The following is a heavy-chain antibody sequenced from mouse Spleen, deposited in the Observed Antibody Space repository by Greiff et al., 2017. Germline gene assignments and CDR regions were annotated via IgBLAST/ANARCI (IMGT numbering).Heavy chain of an antibody. CDR1: GYTFTEYS. Sequence: QVQLQQSGAELVKPGASVKLSCKASGYTFTEYSIHWVKQRPGQGLEWIGWFYPGSGSIKYNEKFKDKATLTADKSSSTVYMELSSLTSEDSAVYFCARRGSTTVIEPGFAYWGQGTLVTVSA. CDR3: ARRGSTTVIEPGFAY. D-gene: IGHD1-1*01. J-gene: IGHJ3*01. CDR2: FYPGSGSI. V-gene: IGHV1-62-2*01.